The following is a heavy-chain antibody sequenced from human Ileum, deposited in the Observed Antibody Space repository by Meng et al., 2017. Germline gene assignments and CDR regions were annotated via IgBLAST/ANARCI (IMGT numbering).Heavy chain of an antibody. V-gene: IGHV4-4*02. CDR3: ARHGGYYQDF. CDR1: GSSMCVVRY. Sequence: QVHLQESGPGLVKASETLSLTCSGSGSSMCVVRYGSWVRQSPGKGLEWIGQIDHLGIAYYKPSLKSRVTMSIDQSKSQFSLRLTSVSAADTAVYYCARHGGYYQDFWGQGTLVTVSS. CDR2: IDHLGIA. J-gene: IGHJ4*02. D-gene: IGHD4-23*01.